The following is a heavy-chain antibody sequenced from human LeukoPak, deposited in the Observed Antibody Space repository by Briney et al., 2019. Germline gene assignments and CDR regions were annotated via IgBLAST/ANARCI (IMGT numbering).Heavy chain of an antibody. CDR3: ARGGGQLWLQDFKGVAPQGFDP. V-gene: IGHV4-39*07. CDR1: GGSISSSSYY. D-gene: IGHD5-18*01. CDR2: IYHSGST. Sequence: SETLSLTCTVSGGSISSSSYYWGWIRQPPGKGLEWIGIIYHSGSTYYNPSLKSRVTISVDRSKNQFSLKLSSVTAADTAVYYCARGGGQLWLQDFKGVAPQGFDPWGQGTLVTVSS. J-gene: IGHJ5*02.